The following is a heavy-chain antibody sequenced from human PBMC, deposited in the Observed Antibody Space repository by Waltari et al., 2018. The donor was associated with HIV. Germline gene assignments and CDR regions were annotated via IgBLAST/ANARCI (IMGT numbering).Heavy chain of an antibody. D-gene: IGHD1-1*01. J-gene: IGHJ4*02. CDR2: ISSDSNYI. CDR3: ARDPGTHFFDY. V-gene: IGHV3-21*01. Sequence: EVQLVESGGGLVKPGGSLRLSCEASGFTFSRYNLNWVRQAPGKGLEWVSSISSDSNYIYYADSVKGRLTISRDNAQTSLYLQMNSLRAEDTAVYYCARDPGTHFFDYWGQGTLVTVSS. CDR1: GFTFSRYN.